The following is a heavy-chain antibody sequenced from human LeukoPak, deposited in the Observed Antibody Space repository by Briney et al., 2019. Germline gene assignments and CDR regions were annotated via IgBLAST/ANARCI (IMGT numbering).Heavy chain of an antibody. Sequence: PGGSLRLSCAASGFTFSSYAMHWVRQAPGKGLEWVAVISYDGSNKYYADSVKGRFTISRDNSKNTLYLQMNSLRAEDTAVYYCARDGVDIVATINAFDIWGQGTMVTVSS. V-gene: IGHV3-30-3*01. CDR1: GFTFSSYA. CDR3: ARDGVDIVATINAFDI. D-gene: IGHD5-12*01. CDR2: ISYDGSNK. J-gene: IGHJ3*02.